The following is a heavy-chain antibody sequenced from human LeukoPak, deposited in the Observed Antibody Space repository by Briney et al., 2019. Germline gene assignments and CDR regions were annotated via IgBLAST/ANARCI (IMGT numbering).Heavy chain of an antibody. CDR3: ARGLSAIVY. V-gene: IGHV4-34*01. J-gene: IGHJ4*02. CDR2: INHSGST. D-gene: IGHD2-15*01. Sequence: SETLSLTCAVYGGSFSGYYWSWIRQPPGKGLEWIGEINHSGSTNYNPSLKSRVTISVDTSKNQLSLKLSSVTAADTAVYYCARGLSAIVYWGQGTLVTVSS. CDR1: GGSFSGYY.